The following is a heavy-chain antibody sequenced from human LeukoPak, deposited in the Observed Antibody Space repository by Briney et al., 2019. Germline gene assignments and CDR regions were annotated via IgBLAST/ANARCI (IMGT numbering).Heavy chain of an antibody. Sequence: GASVKVSCKASGYTFTGYYMHWVRQAPGQGLEWMGWINPNSGGTNYAQKFQGRVTMTRDTSISTAYMELSRLRSDDTAVYYCARKGIAARSWFDPWGQGTLVTVSS. V-gene: IGHV1-2*02. CDR1: GYTFTGYY. D-gene: IGHD6-6*01. CDR2: INPNSGGT. J-gene: IGHJ5*02. CDR3: ARKGIAARSWFDP.